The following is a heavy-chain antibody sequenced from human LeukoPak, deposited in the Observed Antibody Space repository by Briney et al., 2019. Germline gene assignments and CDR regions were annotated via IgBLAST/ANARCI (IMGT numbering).Heavy chain of an antibody. J-gene: IGHJ4*02. D-gene: IGHD3-22*01. Sequence: SETLSLTCTVSGGSISSSSYYWSWIRQPAGKGLEWIGRIYTSGSTNYNPSLKSRVTISVDTSKNQFSLKLSSVTAADTAVYYCAREVHYYDSSGYLYYFDYWGQGTLVTVSS. CDR1: GGSISSSSYY. CDR2: IYTSGST. V-gene: IGHV4-61*02. CDR3: AREVHYYDSSGYLYYFDY.